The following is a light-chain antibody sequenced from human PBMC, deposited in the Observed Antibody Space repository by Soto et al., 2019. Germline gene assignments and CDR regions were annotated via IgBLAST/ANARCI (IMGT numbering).Light chain of an antibody. Sequence: QSALTQPPSASGSPGQSVTISCTGTSSDVGGYNYVSWYQQHPGKAPKLMIYEVNKRPSGVPDRFSGSKSGNTASLTVSGLQAEDEADYYCSSYAGSNNHVVFGGGTKRTVL. CDR2: EVN. J-gene: IGLJ2*01. CDR1: SSDVGGYNY. CDR3: SSYAGSNNHVV. V-gene: IGLV2-8*01.